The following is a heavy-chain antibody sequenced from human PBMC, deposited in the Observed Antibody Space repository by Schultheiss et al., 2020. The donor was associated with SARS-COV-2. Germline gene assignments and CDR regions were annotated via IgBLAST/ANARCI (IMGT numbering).Heavy chain of an antibody. CDR2: INHSGST. J-gene: IGHJ4*02. D-gene: IGHD6-13*01. CDR3: ARGRLAAAGLDY. Sequence: SETLSLTCAVSGYSISSGYYWGWIRQPPGKGLEWIGEINHSGSTNYNPSLKSRVTISVDTSKNQFSLKLSSVTAADTAVYYCARGRLAAAGLDYWGQGTLVTVSS. V-gene: IGHV4-38-2*01. CDR1: GYSISSGYY.